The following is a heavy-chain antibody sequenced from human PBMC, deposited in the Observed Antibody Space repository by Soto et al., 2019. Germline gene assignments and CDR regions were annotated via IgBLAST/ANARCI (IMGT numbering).Heavy chain of an antibody. J-gene: IGHJ5*02. CDR3: AKDGDKYYDFWSGYYRANWFDP. D-gene: IGHD3-3*01. CDR1: GFTFSSYG. V-gene: IGHV3-30*18. CDR2: ISYDGSNK. Sequence: GGSLRLSCAAPGFTFSSYGMHWVRQAPGKGLEWVAVISYDGSNKYYADSVKGRFTISRDNSKNTLYLQMNSLRAEDTAVYYCAKDGDKYYDFWSGYYRANWFDPWGQGTLVTVSS.